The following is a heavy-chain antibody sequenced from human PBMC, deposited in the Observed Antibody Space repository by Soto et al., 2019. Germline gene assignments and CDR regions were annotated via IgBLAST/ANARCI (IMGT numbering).Heavy chain of an antibody. CDR1: GFSFSSFA. CDR3: AKSRGRLLWLSEIYYFDN. D-gene: IGHD2-21*01. CDR2: VIYSGGTT. J-gene: IGHJ4*02. V-gene: IGHV3-23*01. Sequence: GGSLRLSCAASGFSFSSFAMSWVRQAPGKGLEWVSAVIYSGGTTYYVDSVKGRFTISRDNSRNTLYLQMEGLRAEDTALYYCAKSRGRLLWLSEIYYFDNWGQGTQVTVSS.